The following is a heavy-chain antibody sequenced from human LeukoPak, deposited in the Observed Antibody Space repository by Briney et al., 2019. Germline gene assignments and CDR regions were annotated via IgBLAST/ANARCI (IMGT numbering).Heavy chain of an antibody. V-gene: IGHV4-59*01. CDR1: GGSISSYY. Sequence: PSETLSFTCTVSGGSISSYYWSWIRQPPGKGLELIGYIYYSGSTNYNPSLKSRVTISVDTSKNQFSLKLSSVTAADTAVYYCARVSSGVYFDYWGQGTLVTVSP. CDR3: ARVSSGVYFDY. CDR2: IYYSGST. D-gene: IGHD2-15*01. J-gene: IGHJ4*02.